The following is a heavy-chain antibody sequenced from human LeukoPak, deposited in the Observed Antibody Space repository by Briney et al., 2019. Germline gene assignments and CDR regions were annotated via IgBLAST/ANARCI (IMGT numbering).Heavy chain of an antibody. V-gene: IGHV3-23*01. J-gene: IGHJ5*02. CDR2: ISGSGGST. Sequence: GGSLRLSCAASGFTFSSYAMSWVRQAPGKGLEWVSAISGSGGSTYYADSVKGRFTISRDNSKNTLYLQMNSLRAEDTAVYYCARVSIAAAIPGWFDPWGQGTLVTVSS. CDR3: ARVSIAAAIPGWFDP. D-gene: IGHD6-13*01. CDR1: GFTFSSYA.